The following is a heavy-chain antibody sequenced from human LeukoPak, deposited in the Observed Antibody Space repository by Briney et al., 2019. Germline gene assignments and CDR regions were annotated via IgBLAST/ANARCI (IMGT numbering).Heavy chain of an antibody. CDR3: ARDSAYCSGGTCLRVFDY. V-gene: IGHV4-34*01. J-gene: IGHJ4*02. CDR1: GGSFSGYY. D-gene: IGHD2-15*01. Sequence: PSETLSLTCAVYGGSFSGYYWSWIRQPPGKGLEWIGEINHSGSTNYNPSLKSRVTISVDTSKNQFSLELSSVTAADTAVYYCARDSAYCSGGTCLRVFDYWGQGTLVTVSS. CDR2: INHSGST.